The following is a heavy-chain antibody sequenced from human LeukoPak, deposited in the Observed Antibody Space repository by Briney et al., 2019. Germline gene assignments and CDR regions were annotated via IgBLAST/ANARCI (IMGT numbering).Heavy chain of an antibody. V-gene: IGHV1-18*01. CDR3: ARDISYCSSTSCYVSYYYSGMDV. D-gene: IGHD2-2*01. CDR2: ISAYNGNT. CDR1: GYTFTSYG. Sequence: ASVKVSCKASGYTFTSYGISCVRQAPGQGLEWMGWISAYNGNTNYAQKLQGRVTMTTDTSTSTAYMELRSLRSDDTAVYYCARDISYCSSTSCYVSYYYSGMDVWGQGTTVTVSS. J-gene: IGHJ6*02.